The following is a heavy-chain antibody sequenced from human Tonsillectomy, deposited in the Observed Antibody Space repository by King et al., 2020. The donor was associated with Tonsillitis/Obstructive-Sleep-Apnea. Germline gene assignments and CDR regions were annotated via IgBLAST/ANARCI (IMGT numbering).Heavy chain of an antibody. CDR1: GFTFDDYA. V-gene: IGHV3-9*01. Sequence: VQLVESGGGLVQPGRSLRLSCAASGFTFDDYAMHWVRQAPGKGLEWVSGISWNSGSIGYADSVKGRFTISRDNAKNSLYLQMNSLRAEDTALYYCAKGGDVVVPAAISPYWGPGTLVTVSS. CDR2: ISWNSGSI. CDR3: AKGGDVVVPAAISPY. J-gene: IGHJ4*02. D-gene: IGHD2-2*01.